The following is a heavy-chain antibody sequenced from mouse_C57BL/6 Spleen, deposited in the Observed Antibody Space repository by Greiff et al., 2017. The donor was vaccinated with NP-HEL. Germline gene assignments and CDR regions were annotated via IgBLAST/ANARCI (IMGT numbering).Heavy chain of an antibody. Sequence: VQLKESGPGLVKPSQSLSLTCSVTGYSITSGYYWNWIRQFPGNKLEWMGYISYDGSNNYNPSLKNRISITRDTSKNQFFLKLNSVTTEDTATYYCARERLPYYFDYWGQGTTLTVSS. J-gene: IGHJ2*01. CDR3: ARERLPYYFDY. CDR2: ISYDGSN. V-gene: IGHV3-6*01. CDR1: GYSITSGYY. D-gene: IGHD2-4*01.